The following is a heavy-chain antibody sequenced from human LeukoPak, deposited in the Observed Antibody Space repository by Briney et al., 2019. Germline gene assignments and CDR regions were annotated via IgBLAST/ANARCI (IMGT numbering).Heavy chain of an antibody. V-gene: IGHV1-8*01. CDR3: ARGGYTYGLGPVRDYYYIDV. J-gene: IGHJ6*03. D-gene: IGHD5-18*01. Sequence: GASVKVSCKASGYTFTSYDFNWVRQATGQRLEWMGWMNPDSGNTGYAQKFQGRVTMTRNTSISTAYMELSSLRSEDTAVYYCARGGYTYGLGPVRDYYYIDVWGKGTTVTVSS. CDR1: GYTFTSYD. CDR2: MNPDSGNT.